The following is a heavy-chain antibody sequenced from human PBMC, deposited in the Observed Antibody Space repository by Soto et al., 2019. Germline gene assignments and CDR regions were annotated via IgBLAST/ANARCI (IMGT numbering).Heavy chain of an antibody. V-gene: IGHV3-13*05. CDR1: GFTFRNYD. J-gene: IGHJ6*02. CDR3: ARTDRDFYGLDV. Sequence: EVQLVESGGGLVQPGGSLRPSCEASGFTFRNYDMHWVRQGTGKGLEWVSGISAAGDPDYADSVEGRFTISRENAQNSFFLQMNSLRVGDTAVYYCARTDRDFYGLDVWGQGTTGIGSS. CDR2: ISAAGDP.